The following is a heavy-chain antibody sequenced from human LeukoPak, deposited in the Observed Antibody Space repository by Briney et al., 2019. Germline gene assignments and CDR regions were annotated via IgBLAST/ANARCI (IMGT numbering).Heavy chain of an antibody. CDR1: GFTFSSYA. J-gene: IGHJ5*02. V-gene: IGHV3-48*01. CDR3: ARGPPLFDP. Sequence: PGGSLRLSCAASGFTFSSYAMSWVRQAPGKGLEWVSYISTTSSTIYYADSLKGRFTISRDNAKNSLYLQMNSLRADDTAVYYCARGPPLFDPWGQGTLVTVSS. CDR2: ISTTSSTI.